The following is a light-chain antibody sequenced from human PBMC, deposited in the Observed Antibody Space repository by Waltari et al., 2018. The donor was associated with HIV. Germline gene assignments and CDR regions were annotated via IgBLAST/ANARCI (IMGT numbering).Light chain of an antibody. CDR1: QSLIYSDGDTY. Sequence: DVGMTQSPLSLPVTLGQPASISCRSSQSLIYSDGDTYLNWFQQRPGQSPRRLIYKVSNRDSWVPDRFSGRGSGTDFTLKISRVEAEDVGVYYCMQGTHWPYTFGQGTKLEIK. J-gene: IGKJ2*01. CDR3: MQGTHWPYT. V-gene: IGKV2-30*01. CDR2: KVS.